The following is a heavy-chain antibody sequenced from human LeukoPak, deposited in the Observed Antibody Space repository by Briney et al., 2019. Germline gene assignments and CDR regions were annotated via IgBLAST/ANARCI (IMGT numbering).Heavy chain of an antibody. D-gene: IGHD3/OR15-3a*01. CDR3: ARDDGFSCYSY. Sequence: GSLRLSCAASGFTVSSYWITWVRHAPGKGLEWVANMNLDGSEKFYVDSVKGRFTISRDNAKNSLFLQMNSLTAEDTAVYYCARDDGFSCYSYWGQGTLVTVSS. V-gene: IGHV3-7*01. CDR1: GFTVSSYW. CDR2: MNLDGSEK. J-gene: IGHJ4*02.